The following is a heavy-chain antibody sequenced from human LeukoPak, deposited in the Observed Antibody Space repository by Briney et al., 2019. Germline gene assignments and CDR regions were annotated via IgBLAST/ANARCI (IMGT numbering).Heavy chain of an antibody. CDR3: ARDRYHDYEVSSGDYFDY. CDR2: IIPIFGTA. D-gene: IGHD4-17*01. J-gene: IGHJ4*02. V-gene: IGHV1-69*01. Sequence: GSSVKVSCKASGGTFSSYAISWVRQAPGQGLEWMGGIIPIFGTANYAQKFQGRVTITADESTSTAYMELSSLRSEDTAVYYCARDRYHDYEVSSGDYFDYWGQGTLVTVSS. CDR1: GGTFSSYA.